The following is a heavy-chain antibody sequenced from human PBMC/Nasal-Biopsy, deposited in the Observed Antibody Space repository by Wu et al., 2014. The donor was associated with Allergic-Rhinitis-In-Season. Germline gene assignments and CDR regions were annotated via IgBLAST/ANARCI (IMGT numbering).Heavy chain of an antibody. D-gene: IGHD3-3*01. CDR3: AREDWSGDNFYGMDV. J-gene: IGHJ6*02. Sequence: LRLSCAASGFTFNNYWMSWVRQTPEKGLEWVGQTSQDGSEKYYMAPLKGRFTISRDNAKNSLYLQMNSLRADDTAVYFCAREDWSGDNFYGMDVWGQGTTVTVSS. CDR1: GFTFNNYW. V-gene: IGHV3-7*03. CDR2: TSQDGSEK.